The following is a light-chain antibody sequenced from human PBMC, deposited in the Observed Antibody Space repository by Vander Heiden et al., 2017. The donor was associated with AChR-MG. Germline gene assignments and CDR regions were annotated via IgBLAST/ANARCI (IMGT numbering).Light chain of an antibody. CDR2: QDS. CDR1: KLGDKY. CDR3: QAWDSSVV. Sequence: SYELTQPPSVSVSPGQTASIPCPGDKLGDKYACWYQQKPGQSPVLVIYQDSKRPSGTPERFSGSNSGNTATLTISGTQAMDEADYYCQAWDSSVVFGGGTKLTVL. V-gene: IGLV3-1*01. J-gene: IGLJ2*01.